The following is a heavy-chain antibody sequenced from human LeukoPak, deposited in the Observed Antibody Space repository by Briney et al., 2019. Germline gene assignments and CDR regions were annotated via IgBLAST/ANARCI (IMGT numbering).Heavy chain of an antibody. V-gene: IGHV3-21*01. Sequence: GGSLRLSCAASGFTFSSYDMNWVRQAPGKGLEWVSYISSSSSYIYYADSVKGRFTISRDNAKNSLYLQMNSLRAEDTAVYYCARVPRPMVRGVIKDDYWGQGTLVTVSS. CDR3: ARVPRPMVRGVIKDDY. CDR2: ISSSSSYI. CDR1: GFTFSSYD. D-gene: IGHD3-10*01. J-gene: IGHJ4*02.